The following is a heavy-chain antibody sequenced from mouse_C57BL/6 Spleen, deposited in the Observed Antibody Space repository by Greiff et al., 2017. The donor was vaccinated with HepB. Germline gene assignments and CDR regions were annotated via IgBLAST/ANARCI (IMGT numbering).Heavy chain of an antibody. CDR2: IYPSDSET. CDR3: ARGDYYGSSSY. CDR1: GYTFTSYW. V-gene: IGHV1-61*01. D-gene: IGHD1-1*01. Sequence: QVQLQQPGAELVRPGSSVKLSCKASGYTFTSYWMDWVKQRPGQGLEWIGNIYPSDSETHYNQKFKDKATLTVDKSSSTAYMQLSSLTSEDSAVYYCARGDYYGSSSYWGQGTTLTVSS. J-gene: IGHJ2*01.